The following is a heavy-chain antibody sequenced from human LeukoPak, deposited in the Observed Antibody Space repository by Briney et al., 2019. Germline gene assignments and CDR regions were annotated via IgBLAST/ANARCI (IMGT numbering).Heavy chain of an antibody. D-gene: IGHD4-17*01. CDR2: MYYTGSS. J-gene: IGHJ6*03. Sequence: KPSETLCLTCTVSGRSVSSYYWSWIRQPPGKGLEWIGYMYYTGSSNYNPSLKSRVTISLDTSKNQFSLKLSSMTAADTAVYYCAGQTTVTYYYCYMDVWGKGTTVSVSS. CDR1: GRSVSSYY. V-gene: IGHV4-59*02. CDR3: AGQTTVTYYYCYMDV.